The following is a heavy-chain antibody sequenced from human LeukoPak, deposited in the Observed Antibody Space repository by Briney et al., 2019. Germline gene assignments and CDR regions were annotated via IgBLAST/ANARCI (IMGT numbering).Heavy chain of an antibody. D-gene: IGHD1-26*01. CDR2: IYYSGST. CDR1: GGSISSYY. CDR3: ARDLGTGSYYPFDY. J-gene: IGHJ4*02. Sequence: PSETLSLTCTVSGGSISSYYWSWIRQPPGQGREWIGYIYYSGSTNYNPSLKSRVTISVDTSKNQFSLKLSSVTAADTAVYYCARDLGTGSYYPFDYWGKGTLVTVSS. V-gene: IGHV4-59*01.